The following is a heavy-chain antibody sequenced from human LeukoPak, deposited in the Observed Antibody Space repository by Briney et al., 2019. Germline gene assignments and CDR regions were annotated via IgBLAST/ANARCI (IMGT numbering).Heavy chain of an antibody. CDR1: GYTXTTYG. V-gene: IGHV1-18*01. CDR2: ISTYNGNP. CDR3: ARDSGRIAANFDY. D-gene: IGHD6-13*01. Sequence: GASVKVSCKASGYTXTTYGISWVRQAPGQGLEWMAWISTYNGNPTYVQNLQGRVTMTTDTSTSTAYMELRSLRSDDTAVYYCARDSGRIAANFDYWGQGTLVTVSS. J-gene: IGHJ4*02.